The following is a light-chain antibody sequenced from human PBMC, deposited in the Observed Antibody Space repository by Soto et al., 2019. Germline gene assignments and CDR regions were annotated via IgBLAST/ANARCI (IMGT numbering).Light chain of an antibody. Sequence: QSVLTQPPSASGTPGQRVTISCSGSTSNIGSNTVNWYQQLPGTAPKLLIYSTNERPSGVPDRFSGSKSGTSASLAISGLQSEDEADYYCAASDDSLNGVVFGGGTKVTVL. J-gene: IGLJ2*01. V-gene: IGLV1-44*01. CDR1: TSNIGSNT. CDR3: AASDDSLNGVV. CDR2: STN.